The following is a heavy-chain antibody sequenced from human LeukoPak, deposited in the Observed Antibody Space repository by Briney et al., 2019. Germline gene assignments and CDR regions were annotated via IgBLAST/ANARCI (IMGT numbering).Heavy chain of an antibody. D-gene: IGHD4-23*01. J-gene: IGHJ4*02. CDR3: ARHGGNAAIFFALVY. CDR2: INWNGNDT. V-gene: IGHV3-20*04. Sequence: PGGSLRLSCAASGFTFNNYGMSWVRQAPGKGLEWVSSINWNGNDTGYADSVEGRFSISRDNAKNSLYLQMNYLRAEDMALYYCARHGGNAAIFFALVYWGQGTLVTVTS. CDR1: GFTFNNYG.